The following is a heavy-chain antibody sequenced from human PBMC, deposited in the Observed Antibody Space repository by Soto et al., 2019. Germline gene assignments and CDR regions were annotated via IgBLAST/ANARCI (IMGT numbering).Heavy chain of an antibody. D-gene: IGHD3-3*01. CDR2: INPYNDKT. CDR3: ARDISQTIFGVDPVSYYYYMDV. V-gene: IGHV1-18*01. CDR1: GYTFTSFG. J-gene: IGHJ6*03. Sequence: ASVKVSCKPSGYTFTSFGISWVRQAPGQGLEWMGWINPYNDKTNYAQNLQGRVTMTADTYTNTAYMDLRSLTSDDTAVYYCARDISQTIFGVDPVSYYYYMDVWGKGTTVTVSS.